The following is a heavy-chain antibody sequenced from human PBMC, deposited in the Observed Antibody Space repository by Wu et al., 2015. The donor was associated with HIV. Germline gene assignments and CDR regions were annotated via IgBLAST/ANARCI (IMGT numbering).Heavy chain of an antibody. J-gene: IGHJ6*03. CDR2: INPDNGDT. D-gene: IGHD3-3*02. CDR3: ARDWQFQVIFGDYYMDI. Sequence: VQLVQSETEVRKSGASVKVSCQTSGYTFSAYYIHWVRQAPGRGLEWMGWINPDNGDTKFAQNFQARSTVTRDSSTTTVYLLLTSLQPNDTATYYCARDWQFQVIFGDYYMDIWGNGTTVIVS. V-gene: IGHV1-2*02. CDR1: GYTFSAYY.